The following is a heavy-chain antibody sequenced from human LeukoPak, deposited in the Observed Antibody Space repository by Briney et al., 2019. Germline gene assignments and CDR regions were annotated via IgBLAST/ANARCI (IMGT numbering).Heavy chain of an antibody. CDR2: IVVGSGNT. CDR1: GFTXTSSA. Sequence: SVKVSCKASGFTXTSSAMQWVRQARGQRLEWIGWIVVGSGNTNYAQKFQERVTITRDMSTSTAYMELSSLRSEDTAVYYCAADLYDSSGYTDYWGQGTLVTVSS. V-gene: IGHV1-58*02. D-gene: IGHD3-22*01. J-gene: IGHJ4*02. CDR3: AADLYDSSGYTDY.